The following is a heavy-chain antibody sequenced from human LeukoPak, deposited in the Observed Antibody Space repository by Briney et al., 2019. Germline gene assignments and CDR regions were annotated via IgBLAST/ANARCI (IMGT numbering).Heavy chain of an antibody. V-gene: IGHV3-7*01. CDR3: AREGCSGGSCYSFWSHP. Sequence: GGSLRLSCAASGFTFSSYWMRWVRQAPGKGLEWVANIKQDGSEEYYVDSVKGRFTISRDNAKNSLYLQMNSLRAEDTAVYYCAREGCSGGSCYSFWSHPWGQGTLVSVSS. D-gene: IGHD2-15*01. CDR1: GFTFSSYW. CDR2: IKQDGSEE. J-gene: IGHJ5*02.